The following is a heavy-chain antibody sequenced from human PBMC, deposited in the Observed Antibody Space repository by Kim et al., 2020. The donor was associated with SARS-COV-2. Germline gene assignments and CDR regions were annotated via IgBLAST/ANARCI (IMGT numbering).Heavy chain of an antibody. Sequence: GGSLRLSCAASGFTFDDYGMSWVRQAPGKGLEWVSGINWNGGSIVYADSVKGRFTISRDNAKNSLYLQMNSLRAEDTALYYCARRNYDNSGYYDDYWGQGTLVTVSS. J-gene: IGHJ4*02. CDR2: INWNGGSI. CDR3: ARRNYDNSGYYDDY. V-gene: IGHV3-20*04. CDR1: GFTFDDYG. D-gene: IGHD3-22*01.